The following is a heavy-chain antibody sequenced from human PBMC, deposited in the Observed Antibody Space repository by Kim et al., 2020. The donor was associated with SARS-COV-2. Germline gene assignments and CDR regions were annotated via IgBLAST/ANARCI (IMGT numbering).Heavy chain of an antibody. J-gene: IGHJ6*02. D-gene: IGHD5-12*01. CDR3: ARVDGNYYYYGMDV. CDR2: IIPILGVA. Sequence: SVKVSCKASGGTFSSYTISWVRQAPGQGLEWVGRIIPILGVANYAQKFQGRVTITADKSTSTAYMELSSLRSEDTAVYYCARVDGNYYYYGMDVWGQGTTITVSS. CDR1: GGTFSSYT. V-gene: IGHV1-69*02.